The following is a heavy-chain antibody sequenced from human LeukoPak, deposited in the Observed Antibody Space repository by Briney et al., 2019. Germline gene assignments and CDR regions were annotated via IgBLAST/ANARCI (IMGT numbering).Heavy chain of an antibody. D-gene: IGHD5-12*01. Sequence: NPSETLSLTCAVYGGSFSGYYWSWIRQPPGKGLEWIGEINHSGSTNYNPSLKGRVTISVDTSKNQFSLKLSSVTAADTAVYYCARGVGGYDYLIHYYYGMDVWGQGTTVTVSS. V-gene: IGHV4-34*01. CDR1: GGSFSGYY. CDR3: ARGVGGYDYLIHYYYGMDV. J-gene: IGHJ6*02. CDR2: INHSGST.